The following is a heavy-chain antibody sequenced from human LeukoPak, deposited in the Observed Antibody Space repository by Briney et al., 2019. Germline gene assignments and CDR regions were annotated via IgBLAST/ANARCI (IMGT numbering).Heavy chain of an antibody. CDR3: ASGVAYSSSPPGS. CDR1: GFTFSSYA. D-gene: IGHD6-6*01. V-gene: IGHV3-30-3*01. J-gene: IGHJ5*02. Sequence: GGSLRLSCAASGFTFSSYAMHWVRQAPGKGLEWVAVISYDGSNKYYADSVKGRFTISRDNFKNTLYLQMNSLRAEDTAVYYCASGVAYSSSPPGSWGPGTPVTVSP. CDR2: ISYDGSNK.